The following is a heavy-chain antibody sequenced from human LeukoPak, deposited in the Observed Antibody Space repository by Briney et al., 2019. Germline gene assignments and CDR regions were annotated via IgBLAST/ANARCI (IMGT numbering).Heavy chain of an antibody. Sequence: GGSLRLSCAASEFTFSSYAMHWVRQAPGKGLEWVAVKSYDGSNKYYADSVKGRFTISRDNSKNTLYLQMNSLRAEDTAVYYGARDRGPDYYNNSGYYYAFDYWGQGTLVTVSS. J-gene: IGHJ4*02. D-gene: IGHD3-22*01. CDR3: ARDRGPDYYNNSGYYYAFDY. CDR2: KSYDGSNK. CDR1: EFTFSSYA. V-gene: IGHV3-30-3*01.